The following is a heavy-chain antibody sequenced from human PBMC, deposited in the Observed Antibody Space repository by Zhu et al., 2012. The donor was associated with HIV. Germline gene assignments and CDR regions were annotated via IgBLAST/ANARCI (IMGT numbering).Heavy chain of an antibody. V-gene: IGHV3-43D*04. J-gene: IGHJ4*02. CDR3: AKAEASLAPLDY. D-gene: IGHD5-12*01. CDR2: ISWDGGST. Sequence: EVQLVESGGVVVQPGGSLRLSCAASGFTFDDYAMHWVRQAPGKGLEWVSLISWDGGSTYYADSVKGRFTISRDNSKNSLYLQMNSLSAEDTALYYCAKAEASLAPLDYWGQGTLVTVSS. CDR1: GFTFDDYA.